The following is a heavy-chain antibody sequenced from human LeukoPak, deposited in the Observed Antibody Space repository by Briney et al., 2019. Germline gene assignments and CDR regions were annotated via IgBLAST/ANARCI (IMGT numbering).Heavy chain of an antibody. CDR3: ARLPARGVLRYFDWLLKSDAFDI. V-gene: IGHV4-59*08. CDR2: IYYSGCT. CDR1: GVSISSYY. J-gene: IGHJ3*02. D-gene: IGHD3-9*01. Sequence: SETLSLTCTVSGVSISSYYWSWLRQPPGKGLEWVGYIYYSGCTNYNPSLKSRVTISVDTSKNQFSLKLSSVTAADTAVYYCARLPARGVLRYFDWLLKSDAFDIWGQGTMVTVSS.